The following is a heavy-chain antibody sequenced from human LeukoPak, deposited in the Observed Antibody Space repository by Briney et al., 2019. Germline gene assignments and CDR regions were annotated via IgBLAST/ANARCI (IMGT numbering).Heavy chain of an antibody. Sequence: PGGSLPLSCVASGFTFSSFRMHWVRQAPGKGLEYVSAITTDGGRTFYVNSVEGRFTVSRDNSKNTLYLQMGGLRTEDTAVYYCAREPAFGDLDYWGQGTLVTVSS. J-gene: IGHJ4*02. CDR3: AREPAFGDLDY. CDR2: ITTDGGRT. V-gene: IGHV3-64*01. D-gene: IGHD4-17*01. CDR1: GFTFSSFR.